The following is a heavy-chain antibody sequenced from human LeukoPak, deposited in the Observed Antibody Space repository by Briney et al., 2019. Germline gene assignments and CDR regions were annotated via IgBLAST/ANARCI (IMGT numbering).Heavy chain of an antibody. D-gene: IGHD5-18*01. CDR3: ARRSGYSYGYSYYYGMDV. V-gene: IGHV4-59*08. CDR1: GGSISSYY. J-gene: IGHJ6*02. CDR2: IYYSGST. Sequence: SETLSLTCTVSGGSISSYYWSWIRQPPGKGLEWIGYIYYSGSTNYNPSLKSRVTISVDTSKNQFSLKLSSVTAADTAVYYCARRSGYSYGYSYYYGMDVWGQGTTVTVSS.